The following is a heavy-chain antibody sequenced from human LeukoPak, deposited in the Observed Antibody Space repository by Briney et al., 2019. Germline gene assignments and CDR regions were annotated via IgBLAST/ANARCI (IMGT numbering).Heavy chain of an antibody. CDR1: GGSISSGDYY. J-gene: IGHJ4*02. CDR3: ARTLPSLVHHFDY. CDR2: IYYSGST. V-gene: IGHV4-30-4*08. Sequence: SETLSLTCTVSGGSISSGDYYWSWIRQPPGKGPEWIGYIYYSGSTYYNPSLKSRVTISVDTSKNQFSLKLSSVTAADTAVYYCARTLPSLVHHFDYWGQGTLVTVSS. D-gene: IGHD1-1*01.